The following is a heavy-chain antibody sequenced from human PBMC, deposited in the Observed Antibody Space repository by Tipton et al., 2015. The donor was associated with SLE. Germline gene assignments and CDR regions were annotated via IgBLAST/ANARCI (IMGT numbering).Heavy chain of an antibody. V-gene: IGHV4-38-2*02. J-gene: IGHJ4*02. CDR1: GYSISSGYY. D-gene: IGHD6-13*01. CDR3: ARVTAAAGKGDY. Sequence: TLSLTCTVSGYSISSGYYWGWIRQPPGKGLEWIGSIYHSGSTYYNPSLKSRVTISVDTSKNQFSLKLSSVTAADTAVYYCARVTAAAGKGDYWDQGTLVTVSS. CDR2: IYHSGST.